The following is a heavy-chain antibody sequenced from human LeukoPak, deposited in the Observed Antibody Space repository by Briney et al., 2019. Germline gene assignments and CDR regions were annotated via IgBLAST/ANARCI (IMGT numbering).Heavy chain of an antibody. CDR2: IKQDGSEK. CDR3: ARPYSSDMYNWFDP. CDR1: GFTFSSYW. V-gene: IGHV3-7*01. Sequence: GGSLRLSCAASGFTFSSYWMSWVRQAPGKGLEWVANIKQDGSEKYYVDSVKGRFTISRDNAKNSLYLQMNSLRAEDTAVYYCARPYSSDMYNWFDPWGQGTLVTVSS. D-gene: IGHD6-19*01. J-gene: IGHJ5*02.